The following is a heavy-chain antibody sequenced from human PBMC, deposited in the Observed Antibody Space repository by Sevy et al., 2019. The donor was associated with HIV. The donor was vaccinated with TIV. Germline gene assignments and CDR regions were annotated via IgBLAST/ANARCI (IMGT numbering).Heavy chain of an antibody. D-gene: IGHD6-19*01. CDR1: GFTFSSYS. Sequence: EGSLRLSCTASGFTFSSYSMNWVRQAPGKGLEWVSYISSSSTIYYAASVKGRFTSSRDNAKNSLYLQMNSLRDEDTAMYYCATTYSSGWYYFDYWGQGTLVTVSS. CDR2: ISSSSTI. V-gene: IGHV3-48*02. J-gene: IGHJ4*02. CDR3: ATTYSSGWYYFDY.